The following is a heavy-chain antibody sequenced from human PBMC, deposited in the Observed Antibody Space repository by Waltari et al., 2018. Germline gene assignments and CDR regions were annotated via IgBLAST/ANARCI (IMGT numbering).Heavy chain of an antibody. D-gene: IGHD6-19*01. Sequence: QVQLQESGPGLVKPSETLSLTCAVSGYSISSGYYCGWIRQPPGKGLEWIGSIYHSGSTYYNPSLKSRVTISVDTSKNQFSLKLSSVTAADTAVYYCARGYSSGYNWFDPWGQGTLVTVSS. J-gene: IGHJ5*02. CDR2: IYHSGST. CDR1: GYSISSGYY. V-gene: IGHV4-38-2*01. CDR3: ARGYSSGYNWFDP.